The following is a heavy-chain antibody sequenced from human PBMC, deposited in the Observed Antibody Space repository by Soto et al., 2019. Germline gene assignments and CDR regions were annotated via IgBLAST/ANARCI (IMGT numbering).Heavy chain of an antibody. CDR1: GFTVSSNY. CDR3: AKGRAPFLGRGMDV. J-gene: IGHJ6*02. Sequence: PGGSLRLSCAASGFTVSSNYMSWVRQAPGKGLEWVSVIYSGGNTYYADYVKDGFTISRDSPKNTLYHQMNSLRAEATDVYYCAKGRAPFLGRGMDVWGQGTTVTVSS. CDR2: IYSGGNT. V-gene: IGHV3-53*01.